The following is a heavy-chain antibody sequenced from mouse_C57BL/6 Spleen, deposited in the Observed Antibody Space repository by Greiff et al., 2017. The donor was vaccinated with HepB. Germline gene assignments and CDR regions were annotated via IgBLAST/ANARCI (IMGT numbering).Heavy chain of an antibody. CDR3: ARDDDGPFAY. CDR1: GFTFSDFY. D-gene: IGHD2-3*01. V-gene: IGHV7-1*01. J-gene: IGHJ3*01. CDR2: SRNKANDYTT. Sequence: EVKVVESGGGLVQSGRSLRLSCATSGFTFSDFYMEWVRQAPGKGLEWIAASRNKANDYTTEYSASVKGRFIVSRDTSQSILYLQMNALRAEDTAMYYCARDDDGPFAYWGQGTLVTVSA.